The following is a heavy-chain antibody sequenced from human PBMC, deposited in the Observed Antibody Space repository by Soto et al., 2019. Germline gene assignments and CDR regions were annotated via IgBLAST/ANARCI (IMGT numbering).Heavy chain of an antibody. D-gene: IGHD6-13*01. V-gene: IGHV1-69*01. Sequence: QVQLVQSGAEVKKPGSSGRASGKASGGTLGNFAISWVRQAPGQGLEWMGGFIPIFGTLNYAQRFQGRLTISADESTSTAYMELSRLRSEDTAVYYCARFEQLVLHWGQGTLVTVSS. CDR1: GGTLGNFA. J-gene: IGHJ1*01. CDR2: FIPIFGTL. CDR3: ARFEQLVLH.